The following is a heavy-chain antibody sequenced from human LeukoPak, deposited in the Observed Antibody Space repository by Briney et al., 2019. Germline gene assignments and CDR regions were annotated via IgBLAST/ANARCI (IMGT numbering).Heavy chain of an antibody. V-gene: IGHV3-30-3*01. D-gene: IGHD3-22*01. CDR2: ISYDGSNK. Sequence: PGGSLRLSCAASGFTFSSYAMHWVRQAPGKGLEWVAVISYDGSNKYYADSVKGRFTISRDKSKNTLYLQMNSLRAEDTAVYYCASAENYYDSSGYAGGDYWGQGTLVTVSS. CDR3: ASAENYYDSSGYAGGDY. CDR1: GFTFSSYA. J-gene: IGHJ4*02.